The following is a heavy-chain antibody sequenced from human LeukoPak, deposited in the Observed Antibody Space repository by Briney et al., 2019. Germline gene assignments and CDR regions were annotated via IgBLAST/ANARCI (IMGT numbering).Heavy chain of an antibody. CDR2: FDPEDGET. Sequence: ASVKVSCKASGYTFTSYDINWVRQAPGKGLEWMGGFDPEDGETIYAQKFQGRVTMTEDTSTDTAYMELSSLRSEDTAVYYCAAIAVAGTNWFDPWGQGTLVTVSS. CDR3: AAIAVAGTNWFDP. CDR1: GYTFTSYD. J-gene: IGHJ5*02. V-gene: IGHV1-24*01. D-gene: IGHD6-19*01.